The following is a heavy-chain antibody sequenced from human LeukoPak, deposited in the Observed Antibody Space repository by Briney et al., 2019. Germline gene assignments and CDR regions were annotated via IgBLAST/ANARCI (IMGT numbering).Heavy chain of an antibody. CDR1: GYTFTGYY. Sequence: VASVKVSCKASGYTFTGYYMHWVRQAPGQGLEWMGWINPNSGGTNYAQKFQGRVTMTRDTSISTAYMELSRLRSDDTAVYYCARVRERPSPISYKPGPLDLHAFDIWGQGTMVTVSS. J-gene: IGHJ3*02. CDR3: ARVRERPSPISYKPGPLDLHAFDI. V-gene: IGHV1-2*02. D-gene: IGHD1-1*01. CDR2: INPNSGGT.